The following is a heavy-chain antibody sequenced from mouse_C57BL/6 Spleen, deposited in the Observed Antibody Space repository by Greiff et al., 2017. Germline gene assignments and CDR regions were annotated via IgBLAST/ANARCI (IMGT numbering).Heavy chain of an antibody. Sequence: EVQLVESGGGLVQPGESLKLSCESNEYEFPSHDMSWVRKTPEKRLELVAAINSDGGSTYYPDTMERRFIISRDNTKKTLYLQMSSLRSEDTALYYCASTTVVATAGYYAMDYWGQGTSVTVSS. CDR1: EYEFPSHD. CDR2: INSDGGST. V-gene: IGHV5-2*01. D-gene: IGHD1-1*01. J-gene: IGHJ4*01. CDR3: ASTTVVATAGYYAMDY.